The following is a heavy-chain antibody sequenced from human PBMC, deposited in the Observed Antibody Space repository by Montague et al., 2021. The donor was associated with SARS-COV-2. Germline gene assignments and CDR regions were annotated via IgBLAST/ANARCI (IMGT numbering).Heavy chain of an antibody. V-gene: IGHV4-39*01. CDR2: IYYSGTT. CDR3: ARPLVRGVPKAFDI. D-gene: IGHD3-10*01. J-gene: IGHJ3*02. Sequence: SETLSLTCTVSCGSITRNYYWGWIRQPPGKGLEWFGNIYYSGTTFINPSLESRVTISVDASKNQFSLNLTSVTAADTAVYYCARPLVRGVPKAFDIWGQGALVIVSS. CDR1: CGSITRNYY.